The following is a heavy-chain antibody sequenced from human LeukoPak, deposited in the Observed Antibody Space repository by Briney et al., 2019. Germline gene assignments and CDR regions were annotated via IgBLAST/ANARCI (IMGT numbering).Heavy chain of an antibody. CDR1: GFSLRTSGVG. Sequence: SGPTLVNPTPTLTLTCTFSGFSLRTSGVGVGWIRQPPGKALDWLALIYWDEDKRYRPSLKTRLDITKDTSKNQVVLTMTNMDPVDTATYYCAHRQHNTVAFDYWGQGTLVTVSS. CDR2: IYWDEDK. V-gene: IGHV2-5*02. CDR3: AHRQHNTVAFDY. D-gene: IGHD2-21*01. J-gene: IGHJ4*02.